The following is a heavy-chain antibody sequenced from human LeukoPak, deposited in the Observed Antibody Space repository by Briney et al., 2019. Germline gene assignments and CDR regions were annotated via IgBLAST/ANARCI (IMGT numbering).Heavy chain of an antibody. Sequence: GGSQRLSCAASGFTFSSYSMNWVRQAPGKGLEWVSSISSSSSYIYYADSVKGRFTISRDNAKNSLYLQMNSLRAEDTAVYYCARVGPTIAVAGTVDYWGQGTLVTVSS. J-gene: IGHJ4*02. CDR1: GFTFSSYS. CDR2: ISSSSSYI. D-gene: IGHD6-19*01. CDR3: ARVGPTIAVAGTVDY. V-gene: IGHV3-21*01.